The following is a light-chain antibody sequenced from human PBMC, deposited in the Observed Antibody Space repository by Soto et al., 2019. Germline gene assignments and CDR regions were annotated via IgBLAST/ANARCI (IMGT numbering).Light chain of an antibody. J-gene: IGLJ3*02. Sequence: QAVVTQPPSVSGAPGQRVTISCTWSSSNIGAGYDVHWYQQLPGTAPKLLIYGNSNRPSGVPDRFSGSKSGTSASLAITGLQAEDEADYYCQSYDSSLSGSVFGGGTKVTVL. CDR3: QSYDSSLSGSV. CDR1: SSNIGAGYD. V-gene: IGLV1-40*01. CDR2: GNS.